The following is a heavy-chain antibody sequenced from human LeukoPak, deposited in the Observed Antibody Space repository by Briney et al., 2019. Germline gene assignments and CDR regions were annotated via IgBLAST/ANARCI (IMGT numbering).Heavy chain of an antibody. V-gene: IGHV1-18*01. J-gene: IGHJ4*02. Sequence: ASVKVSCTASGYTFTSYGISWVRQAPGQGLEWMGWISAYNGNTDYAQKLQGRVTMTTDTSTSTAYMELRSLRSDDTAVYYCATIAVGLPGDYWGQGTLVTVSS. D-gene: IGHD6-19*01. CDR1: GYTFTSYG. CDR2: ISAYNGNT. CDR3: ATIAVGLPGDY.